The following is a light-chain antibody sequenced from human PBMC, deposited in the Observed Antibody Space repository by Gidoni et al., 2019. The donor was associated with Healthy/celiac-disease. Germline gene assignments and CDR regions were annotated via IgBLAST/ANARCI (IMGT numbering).Light chain of an antibody. CDR1: QSLVYSDGNTY. CDR3: MQGTHWPPNT. Sequence: DVVIPQSPFYLPVTLGQPAAISCRSRQSLVYSDGNTYLHWFQQRPGQSPRRLIYTVSNRDSGVPDRFSGSGSGTDFTLKISRVEAEDVGVYYCMQGTHWPPNTFGQGTKLEIK. CDR2: TVS. J-gene: IGKJ2*01. V-gene: IGKV2-30*01.